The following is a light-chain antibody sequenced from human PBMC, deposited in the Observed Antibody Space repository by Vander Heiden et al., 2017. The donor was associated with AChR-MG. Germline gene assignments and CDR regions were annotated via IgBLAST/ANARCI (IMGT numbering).Light chain of an antibody. CDR3: QAWDNTTVI. J-gene: IGLJ2*01. V-gene: IGLV3-1*01. CDR1: NLGDKH. Sequence: SYELTQPPSVSVSPGQTASITCSGDNLGDKHTSWYQQTPGQSPVLVIYQINKRPSGIPERFSGSNSGNTASLTISGIQAMDEADYYCQAWDNTTVIFGGGTKLTAL. CDR2: QIN.